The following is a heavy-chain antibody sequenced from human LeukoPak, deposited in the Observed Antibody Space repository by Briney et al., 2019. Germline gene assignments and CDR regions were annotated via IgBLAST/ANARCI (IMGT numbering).Heavy chain of an antibody. D-gene: IGHD3-9*01. CDR3: ARDGLLTGYYDY. CDR2: IKQDGSEK. V-gene: IGHV3-7*01. Sequence: GGSLRLSCATSGFTFSHYWMSWVRQAPGKGLEWVANIKQDGSEKYYVDSVKGRFTISRDNAKNSLYLQMNSLRAEDTAVYYCARDGLLTGYYDYWGQGTLVTVSS. CDR1: GFTFSHYW. J-gene: IGHJ4*02.